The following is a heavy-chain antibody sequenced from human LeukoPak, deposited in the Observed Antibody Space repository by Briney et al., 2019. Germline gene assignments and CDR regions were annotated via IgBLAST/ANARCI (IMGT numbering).Heavy chain of an antibody. V-gene: IGHV1-69*13. CDR2: IIPIFGTA. CDR3: AAGRDGYNPAAFDY. J-gene: IGHJ4*02. D-gene: IGHD5-24*01. CDR1: GGTFSSYA. Sequence: SVKVSCKASGGTFSSYAISWVRQAPGQGLEWMGGIIPIFGTANYAQKFQGRVTITADESTSTAYMELSSLRSEDTAVYYCAAGRDGYNPAAFDYWGQGTLVTVSS.